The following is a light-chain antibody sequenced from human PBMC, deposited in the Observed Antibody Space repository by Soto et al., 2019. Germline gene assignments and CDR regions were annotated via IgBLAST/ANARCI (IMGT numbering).Light chain of an antibody. J-gene: IGKJ1*01. Sequence: EIVLTQSPATLSLSPGERATLSCRASQSVSSYLAWYQQKPGQAPRLLIYDASNRATGIPARFSGSGSGTDFTITISSLESEDCAVYYCEQRSNWPWTFGQWTKVEIK. CDR3: EQRSNWPWT. CDR1: QSVSSY. CDR2: DAS. V-gene: IGKV3-11*01.